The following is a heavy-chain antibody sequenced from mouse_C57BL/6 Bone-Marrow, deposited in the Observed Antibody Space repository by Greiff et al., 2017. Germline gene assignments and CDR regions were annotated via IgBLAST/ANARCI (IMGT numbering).Heavy chain of an antibody. CDR3: ALTTVVAPYFDY. D-gene: IGHD1-1*01. V-gene: IGHV1-55*01. J-gene: IGHJ2*01. Sequence: QVQLQQSGAELVKPGASVKMSCKASGYTFTSYWITWVKQRPGQGLEWIGDIYPGSGSTNYNEKFKSKATLTVDTSSSTAYMQLSSLTSEDSAVYYGALTTVVAPYFDYGGQGTTLTVSS. CDR1: GYTFTSYW. CDR2: IYPGSGST.